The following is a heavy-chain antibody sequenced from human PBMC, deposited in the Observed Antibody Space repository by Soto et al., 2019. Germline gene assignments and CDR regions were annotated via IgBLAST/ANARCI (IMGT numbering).Heavy chain of an antibody. CDR2: INHSGST. Sequence: PSETLSLTCAVYGGSFSGYYWSWIRQPPGKGLEWIGEINHSGSTNYNPSLKSRVTISVDTSKNQFSLKLSSVTAADTAVYYCARVTDGDYTYFYYWGQGTLVTVSS. CDR3: ARVTDGDYTYFYY. D-gene: IGHD4-17*01. CDR1: GGSFSGYY. V-gene: IGHV4-34*01. J-gene: IGHJ4*02.